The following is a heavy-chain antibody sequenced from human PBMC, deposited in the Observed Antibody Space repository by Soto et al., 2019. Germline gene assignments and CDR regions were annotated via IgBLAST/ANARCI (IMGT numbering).Heavy chain of an antibody. CDR3: ASVLVVDSSGSSSHFDY. V-gene: IGHV1-69*13. CDR1: GGTFSSYA. CDR2: IIPIFGTA. D-gene: IGHD3-22*01. J-gene: IGHJ4*02. Sequence: GASVKVSCKASGGTFSSYAISWVRQAPGQGLEWMGGIIPIFGTANYAQKFQGRVTITADESTSTAYMELSSLRSEDTAVYYCASVLVVDSSGSSSHFDYWGQGTLVTVSS.